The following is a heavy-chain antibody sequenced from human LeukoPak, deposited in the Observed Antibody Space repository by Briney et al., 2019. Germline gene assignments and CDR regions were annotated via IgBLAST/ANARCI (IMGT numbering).Heavy chain of an antibody. D-gene: IGHD5-18*01. V-gene: IGHV3-9*01. CDR3: AKDARAYSYGFDY. J-gene: IGHJ4*02. Sequence: GRSLRLSCAASGFTFDDYAMHWVRQAPGKGLEWVSGISWNSGSIGYADSVKGRFTISRDNAKNSLYLQMNSLRAEDTALYYCAKDARAYSYGFDYWGQGTLVTVSS. CDR2: ISWNSGSI. CDR1: GFTFDDYA.